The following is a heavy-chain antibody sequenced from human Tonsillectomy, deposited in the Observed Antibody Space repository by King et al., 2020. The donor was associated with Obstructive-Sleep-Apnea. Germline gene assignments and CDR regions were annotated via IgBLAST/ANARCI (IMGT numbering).Heavy chain of an antibody. CDR2: FYTSGST. V-gene: IGHV4-4*07. Sequence: QVQLQESGPGLVKPSETLSLTCSVSGGSISSYFWSWIRQPAGKGLEWIGHFYTSGSTNSNPSLKSRVTMSVDTSRNQFSLKLSSVTAADTALYFCARLRGVGASWFGPWGKGTLVTVSS. J-gene: IGHJ5*02. CDR3: ARLRGVGASWFGP. CDR1: GGSISSYF. D-gene: IGHD1-26*01.